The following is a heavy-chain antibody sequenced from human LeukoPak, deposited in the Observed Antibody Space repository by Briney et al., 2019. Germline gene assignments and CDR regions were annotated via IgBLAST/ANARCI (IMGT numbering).Heavy chain of an antibody. D-gene: IGHD2-2*01. V-gene: IGHV3-23*01. CDR3: ARGYCSSTSCLGAFDI. CDR1: GFTFSSYA. J-gene: IGHJ3*02. Sequence: GGSLRLSCAASGFTFSSYAMSWVRQAPGKGLEWVSAISGSGGSTYYADSVKGRFTISRDNSKNTLYLQMNSLRAEDTAVYYCARGYCSSTSCLGAFDIWGQGTMVTVSS. CDR2: ISGSGGST.